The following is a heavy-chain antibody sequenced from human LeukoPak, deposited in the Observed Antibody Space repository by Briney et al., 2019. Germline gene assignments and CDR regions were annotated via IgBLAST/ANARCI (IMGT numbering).Heavy chain of an antibody. CDR3: AKDRHSSSPSPYYFDY. CDR2: ISGSGGST. V-gene: IGHV3-23*01. CDR1: GFTFSSYA. D-gene: IGHD6-6*01. J-gene: IGHJ4*02. Sequence: PGGSLRLSCAASGFTFSSYAMSWVRQAPGKGLEWVSAISGSGGSTYYADSVKGRFTISRDNSKNTLYLQMNSLRAEDTAVYYCAKDRHSSSPSPYYFDYWGQGTLVTVSS.